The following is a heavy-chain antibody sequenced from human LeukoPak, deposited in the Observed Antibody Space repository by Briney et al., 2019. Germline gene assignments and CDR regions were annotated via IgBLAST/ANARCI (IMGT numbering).Heavy chain of an antibody. V-gene: IGHV3-71*01. Sequence: GGSLRLSCAGSGFTFSHAWMNWVRQAPGKGLEWIGFISGGTTEYAASVKGRFTISRDDSTSIAYLQMNSLTTEDTAVYYCSRGSGWLSVYWGQGTLVTVSS. CDR1: GFTFSHAW. D-gene: IGHD6-19*01. CDR2: ISGGTT. J-gene: IGHJ4*02. CDR3: SRGSGWLSVY.